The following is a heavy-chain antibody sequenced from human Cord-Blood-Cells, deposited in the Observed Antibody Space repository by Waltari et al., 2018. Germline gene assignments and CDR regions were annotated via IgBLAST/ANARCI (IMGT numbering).Heavy chain of an antibody. Sequence: QVQLVQSGAEVKKPGASVKVSCKASGYTFTGYYMHWVRQAPGQGLEWMGWINPNSGGTNYAQKFQGRVTMTRDTSISTAYMELSRLRSDDTAVYYCARDATMVRGVISYFDLWGRGTLVTVSS. CDR1: GYTFTGYY. CDR3: ARDATMVRGVISYFDL. D-gene: IGHD3-10*01. J-gene: IGHJ2*01. V-gene: IGHV1-2*02. CDR2: INPNSGGT.